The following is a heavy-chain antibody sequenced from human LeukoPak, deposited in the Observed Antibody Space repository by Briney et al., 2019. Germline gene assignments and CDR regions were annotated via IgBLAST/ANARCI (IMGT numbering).Heavy chain of an antibody. V-gene: IGHV5-51*01. D-gene: IGHD6-6*01. CDR2: IYPGDSGT. J-gene: IGHJ6*02. CDR3: ARRGSSSSDYCYGMDV. Sequence: TGESLKISCKGSGYNFASYWIGWVRQMPGKGLEWMGIIYPGDSGTRYSPSFQGQVTISADKSISTAYLQWSSLKASDTAMYYCARRGSSSSDYCYGMDVWGQGTTLTVSS. CDR1: GYNFASYW.